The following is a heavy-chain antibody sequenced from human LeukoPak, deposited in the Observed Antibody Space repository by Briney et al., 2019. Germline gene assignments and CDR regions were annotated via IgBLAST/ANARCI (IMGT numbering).Heavy chain of an antibody. D-gene: IGHD6-19*01. J-gene: IGHJ6*01. CDR2: ICSGGST. Sequence: GGSLRLSCAVSGFTVSSNYMSWVRQAPGKGLGWVSAICSGGSTYYADSVKGRFTIARDKSKNTLYLQMDSRRAEDTAVYYCARGVGEWLVYYYGMDVWGEGATVTVSS. V-gene: IGHV3-66*01. CDR1: GFTVSSNY. CDR3: ARGVGEWLVYYYGMDV.